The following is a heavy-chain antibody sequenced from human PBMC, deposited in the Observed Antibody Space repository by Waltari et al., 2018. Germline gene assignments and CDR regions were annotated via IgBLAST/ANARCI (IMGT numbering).Heavy chain of an antibody. D-gene: IGHD5-18*01. V-gene: IGHV4-59*11. CDR1: GGSISSHY. J-gene: IGHJ2*01. Sequence: QVQLQESGPGLVKPSETLSLTCTVSGGSISSHYWSWIRQPPGKGLEWIGYIYYSGSTNYNPSLKSRVTISVDTSKNQFSLKLSSVTAADTAVYYCARGKGYSYGASWYFDLWGRGTLVTVSS. CDR2: IYYSGST. CDR3: ARGKGYSYGASWYFDL.